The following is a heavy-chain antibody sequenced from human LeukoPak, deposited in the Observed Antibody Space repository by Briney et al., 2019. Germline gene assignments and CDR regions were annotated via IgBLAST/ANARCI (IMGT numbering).Heavy chain of an antibody. J-gene: IGHJ4*02. Sequence: SETLSLTCTVSGGSISSYYWAWIRQPPGKGLEWIGTISHSGSTYYNPSLNSRVTISVDTSKNQFSLKLSSVTAADTAVYYCARGRYYDSSGYSFDYWGQGTLVTVSS. CDR1: GGSISSYY. D-gene: IGHD3-22*01. CDR3: ARGRYYDSSGYSFDY. V-gene: IGHV4-38-2*02. CDR2: ISHSGST.